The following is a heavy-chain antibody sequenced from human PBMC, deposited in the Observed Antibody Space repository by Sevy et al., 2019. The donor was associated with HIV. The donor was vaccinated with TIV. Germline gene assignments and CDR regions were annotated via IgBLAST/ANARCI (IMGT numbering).Heavy chain of an antibody. CDR3: ARALADWGSFHYSL. V-gene: IGHV3-7*01. CDR2: IKQDGTET. J-gene: IGHJ4*02. CDR1: GFTFSTYW. Sequence: GVSLRLSCEVSGFTFSTYWMTWVRQAPGKGLEWVANIKQDGTETSYVDSVRGRFTISRDNAKKSLYLQLDNLRVEDTAVYYCARALADWGSFHYSLWGQGTLVTVSS. D-gene: IGHD3-16*02.